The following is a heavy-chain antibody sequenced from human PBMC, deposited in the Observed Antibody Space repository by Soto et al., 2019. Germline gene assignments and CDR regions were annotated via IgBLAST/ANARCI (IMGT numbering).Heavy chain of an antibody. J-gene: IGHJ4*02. D-gene: IGHD3-10*01. Sequence: SETLPHTWTVSGGSSSSSSYCWGWIRQPPGKGLEWIGSIYYSGSTYYNPSLKSRVTISVDTSKNQFSLNLSSVTAADTAFYYGAGAPTGAYFDFWGLGTLVTDSS. V-gene: IGHV4-39*07. CDR1: GGSSSSSSYC. CDR2: IYYSGST. CDR3: AGAPTGAYFDF.